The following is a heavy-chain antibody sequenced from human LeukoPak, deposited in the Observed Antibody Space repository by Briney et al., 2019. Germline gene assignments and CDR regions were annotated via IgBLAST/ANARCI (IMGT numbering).Heavy chain of an antibody. CDR1: GGSISSSSYY. CDR3: ASWGFGELTGRPN. J-gene: IGHJ4*02. V-gene: IGHV4-39*07. D-gene: IGHD3-10*01. CDR2: IYYSGST. Sequence: PSETLSLTCTVSGGSISSSSYYWGWIRQPPGKGLEWIGSIYYSGSTYYNPSLKSRVTISVDTSKNQFSLKLSSVTAADTAVYYCASWGFGELTGRPNWGQGTLVTVSS.